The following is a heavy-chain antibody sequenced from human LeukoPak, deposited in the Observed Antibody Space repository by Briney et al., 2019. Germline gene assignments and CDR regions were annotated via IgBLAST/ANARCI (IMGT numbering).Heavy chain of an antibody. V-gene: IGHV4-4*07. CDR2: IYTSGST. Sequence: SETLSLTCTVSGGSISSYYWGWLRQPAGKGLEWIGRIYTSGSTNYNPSLKSRVTMSVDTSKNQFSLKLSSVTAADTAVYYCAREFWAAPSEYWFDPWGQGTLVTVSS. J-gene: IGHJ5*02. D-gene: IGHD3/OR15-3a*01. CDR1: GGSISSYY. CDR3: AREFWAAPSEYWFDP.